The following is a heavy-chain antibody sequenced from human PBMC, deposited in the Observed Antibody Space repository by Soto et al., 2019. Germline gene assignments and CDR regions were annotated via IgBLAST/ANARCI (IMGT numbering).Heavy chain of an antibody. CDR3: AREGYCTNCGCYYLDY. CDR2: ISSSSSYT. D-gene: IGHD2-8*01. J-gene: IGHJ4*02. Sequence: QVQLVESGGGLVKPGGSLRLSCAASGFTFSDYYMSWIRQAPGKGLEWVSYISSSSSYTNYSDSVKGRFTISRDNAKHSMYLQMNSLRAEDTAVDYCAREGYCTNCGCYYLDYWVQGTLVTVSS. V-gene: IGHV3-11*06. CDR1: GFTFSDYY.